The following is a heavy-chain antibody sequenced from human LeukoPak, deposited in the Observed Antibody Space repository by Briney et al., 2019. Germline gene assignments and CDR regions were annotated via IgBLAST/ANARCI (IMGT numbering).Heavy chain of an antibody. Sequence: GASVKVSCTASGYTFTSYAMHWVRQAPGQRLEWMGWINAGNGNTKYSQKFQGRVTITRDTSASTAYMELSSLRSEDTAVYYCARDVYSSGWYDYWGQGTLVTVSS. J-gene: IGHJ4*02. CDR3: ARDVYSSGWYDY. D-gene: IGHD6-13*01. CDR2: INAGNGNT. CDR1: GYTFTSYA. V-gene: IGHV1-3*01.